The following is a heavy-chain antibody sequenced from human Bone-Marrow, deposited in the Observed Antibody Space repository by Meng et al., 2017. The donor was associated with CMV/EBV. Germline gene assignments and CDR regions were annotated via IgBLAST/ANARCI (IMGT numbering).Heavy chain of an antibody. J-gene: IGHJ3*02. V-gene: IGHV3-30*02. CDR3: AKDRGGGSGWYRSDAFDI. Sequence: GGSLRLSCAASGFTFSSYGMHWVRQAPGKGLEWVAFIRYDGSNKYYADSVKGRFTISRDNSKNTLYLQMNSLRAEDTAVYYCAKDRGGGSGWYRSDAFDIWGQGTTVTGSS. CDR1: GFTFSSYG. CDR2: IRYDGSNK. D-gene: IGHD6-19*01.